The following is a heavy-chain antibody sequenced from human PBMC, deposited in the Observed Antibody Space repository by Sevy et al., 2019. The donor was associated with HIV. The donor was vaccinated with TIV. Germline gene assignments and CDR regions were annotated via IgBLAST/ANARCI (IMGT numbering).Heavy chain of an antibody. CDR2: INHSGST. CDR3: ARTAGYYYYYYGMDV. CDR1: GGSFSGYY. J-gene: IGHJ6*02. Sequence: SETLSLTCAAYGGSFSGYYWSWIRQPPGKGLEWIGEINHSGSTNYNPSLKSRVTISVDTSKNQFSLKLSSVTAADTAGYYCARTAGYYYYYYGMDVWGQGTTVTVSS. V-gene: IGHV4-34*01.